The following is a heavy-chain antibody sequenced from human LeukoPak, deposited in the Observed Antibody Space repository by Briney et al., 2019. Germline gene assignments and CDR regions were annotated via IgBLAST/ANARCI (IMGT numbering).Heavy chain of an antibody. J-gene: IGHJ6*02. CDR1: GYTFTSYG. CDR3: ARGSSLALLWFGEDFNYYGMDV. V-gene: IGHV1-18*01. D-gene: IGHD3-10*01. Sequence: ASVKVSCKASGYTFTSYGISWVRQAPGQGLEWMGWISAYNGNTNYAQKLQGRVTMTTDTSTSTAYMELRSLRSDDTAVYYCARGSSLALLWFGEDFNYYGMDVWGQGTTVTVSS. CDR2: ISAYNGNT.